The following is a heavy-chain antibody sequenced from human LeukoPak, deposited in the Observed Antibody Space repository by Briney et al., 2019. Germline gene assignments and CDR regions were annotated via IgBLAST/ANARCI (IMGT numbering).Heavy chain of an antibody. CDR3: ARSSKIFGELQP. J-gene: IGHJ4*02. D-gene: IGHD3-10*01. V-gene: IGHV1-3*01. CDR2: INAGNGNT. Sequence: AASVKVSCKASGYTFTSYAMHWVRQAPGQRLEWMGWINAGNGNTKYSQKFQGRVTITRDTSASTAYMELSSLRSEDTAVYYCARSSKIFGELQPWGQGTLVTVSS. CDR1: GYTFTSYA.